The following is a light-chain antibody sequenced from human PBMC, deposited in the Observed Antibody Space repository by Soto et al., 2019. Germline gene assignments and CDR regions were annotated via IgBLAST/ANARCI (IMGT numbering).Light chain of an antibody. CDR3: QHRGNGPPGFT. Sequence: EIVLTRSPATLSWSPGERATLSCRASPTVSRHLAWYQQKPGQAPRLLIYDTSNRATGIPARFSGSGSGTDFTLTISGLETDDFEVYYCQHRGNGPPGFTFGRGTTVD. CDR2: DTS. V-gene: IGKV3-11*01. CDR1: PTVSRH. J-gene: IGKJ3*01.